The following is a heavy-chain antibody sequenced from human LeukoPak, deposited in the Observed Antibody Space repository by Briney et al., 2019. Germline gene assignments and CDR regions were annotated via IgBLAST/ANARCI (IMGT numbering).Heavy chain of an antibody. CDR3: ARVHEMTTIGYYFDY. CDR2: SYPGDSDA. J-gene: IGHJ4*02. Sequence: GESLKISCKGSGYGFFCYWIGWVRQMPGKGLEWMGISYPGDSDARYSPSFQGQVTISADKSIITAYLQWSSLKASDTAKYYCARVHEMTTIGYYFDYWGQGTLVTVSS. V-gene: IGHV5-51*01. CDR1: GYGFFCYW. D-gene: IGHD5-24*01.